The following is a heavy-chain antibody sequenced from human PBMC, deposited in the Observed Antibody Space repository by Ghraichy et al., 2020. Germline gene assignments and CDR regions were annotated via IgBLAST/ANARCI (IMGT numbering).Heavy chain of an antibody. D-gene: IGHD4-17*01. CDR1: GFVFSRYW. CDR2: IKADGSEK. Sequence: LNISCEASGFVFSRYWMSWVRQAPGKGLEWVASIKADGSEKYYVDSVNGRFTISRDNAKNSVSLEMNSLRVGDTAVYYCARDPYGDYKYGGTDYWGQGTLVTVSS. J-gene: IGHJ4*02. CDR3: ARDPYGDYKYGGTDY. V-gene: IGHV3-7*01.